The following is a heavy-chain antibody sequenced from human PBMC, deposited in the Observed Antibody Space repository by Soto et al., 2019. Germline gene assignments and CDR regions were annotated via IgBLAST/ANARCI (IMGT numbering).Heavy chain of an antibody. D-gene: IGHD2-21*02. Sequence: QVQLQQWGAGLLKPSETLSLTCAVYGGSFSGYYWSWIRQPPGKGLEWIGEINHSGSTNYNPSLKSRVTISVDTSKNQLSLKLSSVTAADTAVYYCARGPFCGGDCSSYWYFDLWGRGTLVTVSS. V-gene: IGHV4-34*01. CDR3: ARGPFCGGDCSSYWYFDL. CDR2: INHSGST. CDR1: GGSFSGYY. J-gene: IGHJ2*01.